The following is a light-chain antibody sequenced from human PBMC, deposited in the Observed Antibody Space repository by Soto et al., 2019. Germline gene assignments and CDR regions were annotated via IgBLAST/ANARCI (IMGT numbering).Light chain of an antibody. V-gene: IGKV3D-15*01. CDR2: GAS. CDR3: QLYDNLPLT. Sequence: IVLILSPATLSLSPGERATLSCRACQSVSSTLAWFQQKPGQAPRLLIYGASTRATGIPARFSGSGSGTEFTLTITSLQSEDFAVYYCQLYDNLPLTFAGGTKLDIK. CDR1: QSVSST. J-gene: IGKJ4*01.